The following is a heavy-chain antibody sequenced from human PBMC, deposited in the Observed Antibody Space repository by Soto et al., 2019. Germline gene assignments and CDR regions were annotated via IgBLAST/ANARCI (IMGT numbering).Heavy chain of an antibody. D-gene: IGHD2-8*01. J-gene: IGHJ2*01. CDR2: FEPSYSYT. CDR1: GYSFTSYW. Sequence: GEALKISCKGSGYSFTSYWNSWVRQMPGKGLEWMRRFEPSYSYTNYSTSYQGHVTILADKSISPAYLQRSRPKAPDTGMFYCVKHGRKDCTNRVCLGWYLDLWGRGTLVTVSS. CDR3: VKHGRKDCTNRVCLGWYLDL. V-gene: IGHV5-10-1*01.